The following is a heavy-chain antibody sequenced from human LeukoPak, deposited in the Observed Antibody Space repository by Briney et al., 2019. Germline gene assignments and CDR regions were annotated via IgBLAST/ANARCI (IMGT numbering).Heavy chain of an antibody. Sequence: SCKASGGTFSSYAMHWVRQAPGKGLEWVAVISYDGSNKYYADSVKGRFTISRDNSKNTLYLQMNSLRAEDTAVYYCAREVGVRGVPGAFDIWGQGTMVTVSS. CDR1: GGTFSSYA. CDR3: AREVGVRGVPGAFDI. D-gene: IGHD3-10*01. V-gene: IGHV3-30-3*01. CDR2: ISYDGSNK. J-gene: IGHJ3*02.